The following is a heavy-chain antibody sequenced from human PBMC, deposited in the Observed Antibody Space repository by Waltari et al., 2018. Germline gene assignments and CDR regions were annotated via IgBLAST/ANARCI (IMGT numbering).Heavy chain of an antibody. CDR2: ISYNGRNI. Sequence: QVQLVESGGGVVQPGRSLRLSCVASEFTFSSYAMHWVRQAPGKGLGGVAVISYNGRNIYYVDSVKGRFTISRDNSKKTLYMQMNSLRAEDTAVYYCARDYCDRTYCHGMDVWGQGTTVTVFS. D-gene: IGHD3-22*01. CDR3: ARDYCDRTYCHGMDV. CDR1: EFTFSSYA. J-gene: IGHJ6*02. V-gene: IGHV3-30*04.